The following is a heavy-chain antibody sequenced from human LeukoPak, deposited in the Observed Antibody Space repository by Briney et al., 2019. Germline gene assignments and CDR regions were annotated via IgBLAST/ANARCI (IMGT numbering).Heavy chain of an antibody. D-gene: IGHD6-13*01. J-gene: IGHJ5*02. CDR1: GYTLTELS. Sequence: ASVKVSCKVSGYTLTELSMHWVRQAPGKGLEWMGGFDPEDGETIYAQKFQGRVTMTEDTSTDTAYMELSSLRSEDTAVYYCAREHSSSSYGSSWYVWFDPWGQGTLVTVSS. CDR3: AREHSSSSYGSSWYVWFDP. V-gene: IGHV1-24*01. CDR2: FDPEDGET.